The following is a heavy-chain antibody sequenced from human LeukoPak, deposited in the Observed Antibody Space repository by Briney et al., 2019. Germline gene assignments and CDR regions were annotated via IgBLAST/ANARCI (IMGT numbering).Heavy chain of an antibody. CDR2: IRYDGSNK. V-gene: IGHV3-30*02. J-gene: IGHJ4*02. CDR1: GFTFSSYS. CDR3: ATLPYYYDSSGSYYFDY. D-gene: IGHD3-22*01. Sequence: GGSLRLSCAASGFTFSSYSMNWVRQAPGKGLEWVAFIRYDGSNKYYADSVKGRFTISRDSSKNTLYLQMNSLRVEDTAVYYCATLPYYYDSSGSYYFDYWGQGTLVTVSS.